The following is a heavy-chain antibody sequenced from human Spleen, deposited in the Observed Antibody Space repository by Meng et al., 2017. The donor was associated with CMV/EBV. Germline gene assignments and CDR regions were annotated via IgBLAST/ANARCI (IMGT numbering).Heavy chain of an antibody. CDR1: GYTFTGYY. CDR2: INPKGGDT. D-gene: IGHD2-21*01. Sequence: ASVKVSCKASGYTFTGYYIHWVRQAPGQGLEWIGWINPKGGDTNYAQKFQGRVTMTRDTSIGTAYMELSGLRSDDTAVYYCARERVGGGDSYGYWGQGTLVTVSS. CDR3: ARERVGGGDSYGY. J-gene: IGHJ4*02. V-gene: IGHV1-2*02.